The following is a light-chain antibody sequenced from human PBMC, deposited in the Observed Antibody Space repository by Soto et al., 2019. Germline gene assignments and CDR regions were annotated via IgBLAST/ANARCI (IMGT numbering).Light chain of an antibody. J-gene: IGLJ1*01. CDR3: AAWDDSLNGPV. V-gene: IGLV1-44*01. CDR2: SSN. CDR1: SSNIGINT. Sequence: QSVLTQPPSASGTPGQRVTISCSGSSSNIGINTVNWYQQLPGTAPKLLIYSSNQRPSGVPDRFSGSKSGTSASLAIGGLQSEDEADYHCAAWDDSLNGPVFGTGTKVTV.